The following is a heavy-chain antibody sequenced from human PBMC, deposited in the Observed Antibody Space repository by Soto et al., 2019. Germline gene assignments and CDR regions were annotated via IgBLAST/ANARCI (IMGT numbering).Heavy chain of an antibody. D-gene: IGHD6-13*01. CDR1: GFSLSTSGVG. J-gene: IGHJ4*02. V-gene: IGHV2-5*02. Sequence: QITLKESGPTLVKPTQTLTLTCTFSGFSLSTSGVGVGWIRQPPEKALEWLALIYWDDDKRYSPSLKSRPTITXDXSXNXXVLTMTNVDPVDTATYYCAHSKDYSSRWYTLDFDYWGQGTLVTVSS. CDR3: AHSKDYSSRWYTLDFDY. CDR2: IYWDDDK.